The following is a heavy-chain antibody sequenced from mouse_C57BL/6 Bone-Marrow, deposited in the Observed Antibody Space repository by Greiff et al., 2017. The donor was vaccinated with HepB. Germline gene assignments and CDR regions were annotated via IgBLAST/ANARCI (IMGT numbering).Heavy chain of an antibody. CDR2: INSDGGST. CDR1: EYEFPSHD. V-gene: IGHV5-2*01. D-gene: IGHD1-1*01. J-gene: IGHJ4*01. Sequence: EVKLQESGGGLVQPGESLKLSCESNEYEFPSHDMSWVRKTPEKRLELVAAINSDGGSTYYPDTMERRFIISRDNTKKTLYLQMSSLRSEDTALYYCARHRYYGSSYGAMDYWGQGTSVTVSS. CDR3: ARHRYYGSSYGAMDY.